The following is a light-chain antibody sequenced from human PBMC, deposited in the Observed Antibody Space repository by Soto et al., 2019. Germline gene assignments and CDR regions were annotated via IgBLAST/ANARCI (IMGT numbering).Light chain of an antibody. Sequence: SALTQPRSVSGSPGQSVTISCTGTSGDVGGYNFVSWHQHHPGKAPKLIIYDVYKRPSGVPDRFSASKSGNTASLTISGLQAEDEADYYCCSYAGTYSYVFGPGTKVTVL. CDR3: CSYAGTYSYV. CDR2: DVY. V-gene: IGLV2-11*01. CDR1: SGDVGGYNF. J-gene: IGLJ1*01.